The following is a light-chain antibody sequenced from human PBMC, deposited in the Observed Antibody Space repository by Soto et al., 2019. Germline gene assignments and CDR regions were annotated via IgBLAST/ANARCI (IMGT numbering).Light chain of an antibody. CDR3: QHYTNRPRA. V-gene: IGKV3-15*01. CDR2: GAS. Sequence: VAMAPNTVNMSMSPVESATLSCRASQRVNINLAWYQQKPGQAPRLLIYGASTRATGIPARFSGSGSGTEFTLTCSSLQSDDFVFYYCQHYTNRPRAFGRGTQVEIK. CDR1: QRVNIN. J-gene: IGKJ4*02.